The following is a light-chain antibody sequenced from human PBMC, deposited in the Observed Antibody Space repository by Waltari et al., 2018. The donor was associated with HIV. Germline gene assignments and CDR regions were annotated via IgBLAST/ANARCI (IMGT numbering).Light chain of an antibody. CDR1: QSISSY. CDR3: QQSYNTPQT. Sequence: DIQLTQSPSSLSASVGDRVTTTCRASQSISSYLNWYQQKPEKAPKLLIYAASSLQSGVPSRFSGSGSGTDFTLTISSLQPEDFAAYYCQQSYNTPQTFGQGTKVEI. V-gene: IGKV1-39*01. J-gene: IGKJ1*01. CDR2: AAS.